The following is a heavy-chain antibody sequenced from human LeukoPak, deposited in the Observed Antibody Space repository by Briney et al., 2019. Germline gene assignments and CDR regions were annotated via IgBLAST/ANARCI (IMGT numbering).Heavy chain of an antibody. CDR2: ISGSGGST. Sequence: PGGSLRLSCAASGFTFSSYAMSWVRQAPGKGLEWVSAISGSGGSTYYADSVRGRFTISRNNSKNTLYLQMNSLRAEDTAVYYWAKRWGGGYFDYWGQGTLVTVSS. CDR3: AKRWGGGYFDY. J-gene: IGHJ4*02. D-gene: IGHD3-16*01. V-gene: IGHV3-23*01. CDR1: GFTFSSYA.